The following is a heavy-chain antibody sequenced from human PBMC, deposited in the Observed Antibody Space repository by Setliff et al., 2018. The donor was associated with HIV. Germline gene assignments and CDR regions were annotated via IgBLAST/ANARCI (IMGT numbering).Heavy chain of an antibody. CDR1: GYTFISYG. D-gene: IGHD3-9*01. CDR3: ARLVSYYDILTGSYYYYYMDV. Sequence: ASVKVSCKASGYTFISYGVSWVRQAPGQGLEWMGWISVKNGNTNYAQKFQGRVTMTTDTSTSTAYMELRSLRSDDTAVYYCARLVSYYDILTGSYYYYYMDVWGKGTTVTVSS. J-gene: IGHJ6*03. V-gene: IGHV1-18*01. CDR2: ISVKNGNT.